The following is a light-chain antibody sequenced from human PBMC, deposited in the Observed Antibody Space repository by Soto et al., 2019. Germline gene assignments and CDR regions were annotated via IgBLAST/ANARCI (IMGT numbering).Light chain of an antibody. CDR3: AAWDDSLSGRYV. CDR2: SNN. Sequence: QSVLTQPPSVSGAPGQRVTISCTGSSSNIGAGYDVHWYQQLAGTLIIYSNNQRPSGVPDRFSGSKSGTSASLAISGLRSEDEADYYCAAWDDSLSGRYVFGTGTKVTVL. J-gene: IGLJ1*01. V-gene: IGLV1-47*02. CDR1: SSNIGAGYD.